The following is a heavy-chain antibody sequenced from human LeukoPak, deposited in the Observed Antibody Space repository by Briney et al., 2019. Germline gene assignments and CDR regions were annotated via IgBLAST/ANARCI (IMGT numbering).Heavy chain of an antibody. CDR2: IIPIFGTA. CDR1: GGTFSSYA. CDR3: ARGENYYYYMDV. V-gene: IGHV1-69*05. Sequence: ASVKVSCKASGGTFSSYAISWVRQAPGQGLEWMGRIIPIFGTANYAQKFQGRVTITTDESTSTAYMGLSSLRSEDTAVYYCARGENYYYYMDVWGKGTTVTVSS. J-gene: IGHJ6*03.